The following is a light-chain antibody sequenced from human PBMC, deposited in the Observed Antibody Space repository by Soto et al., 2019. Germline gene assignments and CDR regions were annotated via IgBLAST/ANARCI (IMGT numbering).Light chain of an antibody. J-gene: IGKJ3*01. CDR1: QSVSSSY. Sequence: EIVLTRSRGTLSLSPGPRPTLSCRASQSVSSSYLAWYQQKPGQAPTLLIYGASSRATGIPDMFSGSGSGTDFTLPIRTLEPEDFAVYYCQQYRSFFGPGTKVDIK. CDR3: QQYRSF. V-gene: IGKV3-20*01. CDR2: GAS.